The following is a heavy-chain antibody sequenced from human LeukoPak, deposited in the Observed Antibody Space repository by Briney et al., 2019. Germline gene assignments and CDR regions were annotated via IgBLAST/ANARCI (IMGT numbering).Heavy chain of an antibody. Sequence: PGGSLRLSCAASGFTFSSYAMSWVRQAPGKGLEWVSAISGSGGSTYYADSARGRFTISRDNSQNTLYLQMNSLRAEDTAMYYCAKGMRHCDSTSCYSFHPPDYWGQGTLVTVSS. V-gene: IGHV3-23*01. CDR1: GFTFSSYA. CDR3: AKGMRHCDSTSCYSFHPPDY. J-gene: IGHJ4*02. D-gene: IGHD2-2*02. CDR2: ISGSGGST.